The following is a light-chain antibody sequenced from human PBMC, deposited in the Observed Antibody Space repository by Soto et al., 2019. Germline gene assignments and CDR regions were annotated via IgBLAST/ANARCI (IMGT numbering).Light chain of an antibody. CDR2: GAS. Sequence: EIVITQAPDTLSVSPGEGATLSCRVSQSIRSNLAWYQQRPGQAPRLLMYGASTRADGIPARFTGSGSGTEFTLTISSLQSEDFAVYYCQQYHIWPPWTYGQGTKVDI. J-gene: IGKJ1*01. CDR1: QSIRSN. V-gene: IGKV3-15*01. CDR3: QQYHIWPPWT.